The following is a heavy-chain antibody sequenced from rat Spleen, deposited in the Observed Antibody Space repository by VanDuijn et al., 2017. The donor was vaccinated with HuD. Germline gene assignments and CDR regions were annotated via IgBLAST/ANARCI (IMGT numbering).Heavy chain of an antibody. D-gene: IGHD1-10*01. Sequence: EVQLVESGGGLVQPGRSLKLSCAASGFTFSSFPMASVRQAPKKGLEWVASISSGGGGTYYPNSVKGRFTLSRDNAKSTLDLQMDSLGSEDTASYYCARHGIYNNYGWFAYWGQGTLVTVSS. CDR2: ISSGGGGT. J-gene: IGHJ3*01. CDR3: ARHGIYNNYGWFAY. V-gene: IGHV5S23*01. CDR1: GFTFSSFP.